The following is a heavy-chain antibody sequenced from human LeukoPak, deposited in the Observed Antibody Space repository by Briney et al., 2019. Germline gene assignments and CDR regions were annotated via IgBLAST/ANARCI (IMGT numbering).Heavy chain of an antibody. Sequence: PGGSLRLSCVASGFTFSSYSMNWVRQAPGKGLEWVSSISSSSSYIYYADSVKGRFTISRDNAKNSLYLQMNSLRAEDTAVYYCARDFQDRRDVDTAMDDAFDIWGQGTMVTVSS. CDR2: ISSSSSYI. CDR3: ARDFQDRRDVDTAMDDAFDI. D-gene: IGHD5-18*01. V-gene: IGHV3-21*01. CDR1: GFTFSSYS. J-gene: IGHJ3*02.